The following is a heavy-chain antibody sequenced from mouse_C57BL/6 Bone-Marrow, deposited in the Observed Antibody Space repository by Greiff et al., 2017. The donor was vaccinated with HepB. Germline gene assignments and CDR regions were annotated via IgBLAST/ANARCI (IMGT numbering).Heavy chain of an antibody. V-gene: IGHV5-6*01. D-gene: IGHD1-1*01. CDR3: ARRSSAWFAY. J-gene: IGHJ3*01. Sequence: EVKLVESGGDLVKPGGSLKLSCAASGFTFSSYGMSWVRQTPDKRLEWVATISSGGSYTYYPDSVKGRFTISRDNAKNTLYLQMSSLKSEDTAMDYCARRSSAWFAYWGQGTLVTVSA. CDR1: GFTFSSYG. CDR2: ISSGGSYT.